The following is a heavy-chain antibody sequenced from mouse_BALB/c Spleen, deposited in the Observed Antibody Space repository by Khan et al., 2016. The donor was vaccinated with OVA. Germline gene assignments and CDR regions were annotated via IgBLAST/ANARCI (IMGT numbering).Heavy chain of an antibody. Sequence: EVELVESGPGLVKPSQSLSLTCTVTGYSITSEYAWNWIRQFPGNKLEWMGYINYSGNTRFNPSLKSRTSITRDTSKNQFFLQLNSVTTEDTVTYYCARKDYYDYDPFPYWGQGTLVTVSA. CDR1: GYSITSEYA. CDR3: ARKDYYDYDPFPY. V-gene: IGHV3-2*02. J-gene: IGHJ3*01. CDR2: INYSGNT. D-gene: IGHD2-4*01.